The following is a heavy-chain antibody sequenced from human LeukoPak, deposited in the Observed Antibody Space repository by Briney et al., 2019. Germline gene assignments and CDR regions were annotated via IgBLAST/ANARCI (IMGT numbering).Heavy chain of an antibody. D-gene: IGHD3-10*01. CDR3: ARLPNSGADLTWFDP. J-gene: IGHJ5*02. V-gene: IGHV5-51*01. Sequence: GESLKISCKASGYRVAYHWIAWVRQMPGRGLEWIGIICPGDSDTRYSPSFEGQVTISADKSIDTAYLQWSSLKASDTAIYYCARLPNSGADLTWFDPWGQGTLVTVSS. CDR1: GYRVAYHW. CDR2: ICPGDSDT.